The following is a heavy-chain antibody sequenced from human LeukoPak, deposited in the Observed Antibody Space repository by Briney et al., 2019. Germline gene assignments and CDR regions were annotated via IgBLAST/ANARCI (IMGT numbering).Heavy chain of an antibody. J-gene: IGHJ5*02. CDR1: GFTFSSFW. V-gene: IGHV3-7*01. CDR3: ARGVSGEP. CDR2: INQDGSGK. Sequence: GGSLRLSCAASGFTFSSFWMSWVRQAPGKGLEWVANINQDGSGKYFVDSVKGRFTISRDNAKNSLYLQMNSLRAEDTAVCYCARGVSGEPWGQGTLVTVSS. D-gene: IGHD1-14*01.